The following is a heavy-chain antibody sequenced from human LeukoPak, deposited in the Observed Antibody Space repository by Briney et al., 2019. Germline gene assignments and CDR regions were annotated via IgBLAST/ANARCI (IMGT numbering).Heavy chain of an antibody. D-gene: IGHD6-13*01. CDR1: GGSMSSYY. CDR2: IFYTGST. J-gene: IGHJ3*02. V-gene: IGHV4-59*08. Sequence: SETLSLTCTVSGGSMSSYYWSWIRQPPGKGLEWIAYIFYTGSTNYNPSLKSRVTILVDTSKNQFSLKLSSVTAADTAVYYCASTILSSSWYVGAFDIWGQGTMVTVSS. CDR3: ASTILSSSWYVGAFDI.